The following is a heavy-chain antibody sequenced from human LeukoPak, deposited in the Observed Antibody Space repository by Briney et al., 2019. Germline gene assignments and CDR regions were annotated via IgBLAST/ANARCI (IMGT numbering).Heavy chain of an antibody. V-gene: IGHV4-61*02. CDR1: GGSISSGSYY. J-gene: IGHJ4*02. Sequence: SQTLSLTCTVSGGSISSGSYYWSWIRQPAGKGLEWIGRIYTSGSTNYNPSLKSRVTISVDTFKNQFSLKLSSVTAADTAVYYCARDSRLRAAAGNWGQGTLVTVSS. CDR3: ARDSRLRAAAGN. D-gene: IGHD6-13*01. CDR2: IYTSGST.